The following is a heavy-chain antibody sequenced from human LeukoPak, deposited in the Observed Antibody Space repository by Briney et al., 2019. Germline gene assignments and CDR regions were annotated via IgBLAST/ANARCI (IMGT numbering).Heavy chain of an antibody. CDR1: GGSFSGYY. Sequence: PSETLSLTCAVYGGSFSGYYWSWIRQPPGKGPEWIGEINHSGSTNYNPSLKSRVTISVDTSKNQFSLKLSSVTAADTAVYYCARLNPRHYYYYYMDVWGKGTTVTISS. CDR2: INHSGST. CDR3: ARLNPRHYYYYYMDV. D-gene: IGHD1-14*01. J-gene: IGHJ6*03. V-gene: IGHV4-34*01.